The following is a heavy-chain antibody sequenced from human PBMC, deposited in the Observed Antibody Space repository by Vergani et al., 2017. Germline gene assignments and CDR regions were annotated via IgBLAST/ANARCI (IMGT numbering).Heavy chain of an antibody. J-gene: IGHJ3*02. Sequence: QVQLQESGPGLVKPSQTLSLTCTVSGVSISSGDYYWSWIRQPPGKGLEWIGYIYYSGSTYYNPSLKSRVTISVDTSKNQFSLKLSSVTAADTAVYYCASELRYFDWSSSGAFDIWGQGTMVTVSS. CDR3: ASELRYFDWSSSGAFDI. CDR2: IYYSGST. D-gene: IGHD3-9*01. CDR1: GVSISSGDYY. V-gene: IGHV4-30-4*01.